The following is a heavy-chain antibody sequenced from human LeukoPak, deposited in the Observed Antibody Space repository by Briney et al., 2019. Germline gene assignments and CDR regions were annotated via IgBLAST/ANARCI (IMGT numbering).Heavy chain of an antibody. CDR3: ARGAVGAVAGTNYYYYYYMDV. J-gene: IGHJ6*03. CDR1: EFSFGSNY. D-gene: IGHD6-19*01. CDR2: ISYDGITE. V-gene: IGHV3-30*01. Sequence: GGSLRLSCAASEFSFGSNYMTWVRQAPGKGLEWVAIISYDGITESYSDSVKGRFTISRDNFKNTLYLQMNSLRGEDTAVYYCARGAVGAVAGTNYYYYYYMDVWGKGTTVTVS.